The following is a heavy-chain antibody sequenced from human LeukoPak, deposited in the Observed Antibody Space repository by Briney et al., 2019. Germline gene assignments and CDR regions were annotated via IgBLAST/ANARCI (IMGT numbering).Heavy chain of an antibody. D-gene: IGHD1-26*01. J-gene: IGHJ4*02. CDR1: GGSVSSGSYY. Sequence: PSETLSLTCTVSGGSVSSGSYYWSWIRQPPGKGLEWIGYIYYSGSTNYNPSLKSRVTISVDTSKNQFSLKLSSVTAADTAVYYCAAEVGDYADYWGQGTLVTVSS. V-gene: IGHV4-61*01. CDR3: AAEVGDYADY. CDR2: IYYSGST.